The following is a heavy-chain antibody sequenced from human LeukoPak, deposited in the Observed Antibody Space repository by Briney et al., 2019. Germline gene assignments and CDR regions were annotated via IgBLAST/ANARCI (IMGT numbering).Heavy chain of an antibody. CDR1: GGAFSSYA. Sequence: GASVKVSCKASGGAFSSYAISRVRQAPGQGLEWMGGIIPIFGTANYAQKFQGRVTITADESTSTAYMELSSLRSEDTAVYYCARDGGSSGWYFCVYWGQGTLVTVSP. D-gene: IGHD6-19*01. CDR3: ARDGGSSGWYFCVY. J-gene: IGHJ4*02. V-gene: IGHV1-69*13. CDR2: IIPIFGTA.